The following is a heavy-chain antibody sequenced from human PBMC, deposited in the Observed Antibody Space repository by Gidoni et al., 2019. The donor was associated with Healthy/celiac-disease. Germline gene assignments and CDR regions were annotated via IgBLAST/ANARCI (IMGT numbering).Heavy chain of an antibody. J-gene: IGHJ4*02. V-gene: IGHV3-7*01. CDR1: GFTSSSCW. CDR3: AIASLRFLEWLAYYFDY. CDR2: IKQEGSEK. D-gene: IGHD3-3*01. Sequence: EVQLVESGGGLVQPGGSLRLSCAASGFTSSSCWMSWVRQAPGKGLEGVANIKQEGSEKYYVDSVKGRFTISRDNAKNSLYLQMNSLRAEDTAVYDCAIASLRFLEWLAYYFDYWGQGTLVTVSS.